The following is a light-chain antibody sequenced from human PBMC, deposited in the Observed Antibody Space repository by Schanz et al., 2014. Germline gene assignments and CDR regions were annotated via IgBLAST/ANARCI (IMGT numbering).Light chain of an antibody. CDR2: DVT. CDR1: SSDIGGYNY. V-gene: IGLV2-14*01. CDR3: SSYTSSLVL. J-gene: IGLJ2*01. Sequence: QSALTQPASVSGSPGQSITISCTGTSSDIGGYNYVSWYQQHPGKAPDLMIYDVTNRPSGVSNRFSGSKSGNTASLTISGLQAEDEADYYCSSYTSSLVLFGGGTKLTVL.